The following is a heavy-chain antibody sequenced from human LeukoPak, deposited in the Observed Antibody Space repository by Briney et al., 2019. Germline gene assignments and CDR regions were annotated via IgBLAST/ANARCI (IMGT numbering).Heavy chain of an antibody. D-gene: IGHD4/OR15-4a*01. V-gene: IGHV1-8*03. CDR2: MNPNSGNT. CDR3: ARGHEDYAYDYYYMDV. Sequence: ASVKVSCKASGYTFTSYDINWVRQATGQGLEWMGWMNPNSGNTGYAQKFQGRVTITRNNSISTAYMELSSLRSEDTAVYYCARGHEDYAYDYYYMDVWGKGTTVTVSS. J-gene: IGHJ6*03. CDR1: GYTFTSYD.